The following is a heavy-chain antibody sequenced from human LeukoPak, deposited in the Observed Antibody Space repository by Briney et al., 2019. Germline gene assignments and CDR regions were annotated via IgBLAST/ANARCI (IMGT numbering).Heavy chain of an antibody. D-gene: IGHD2-15*01. V-gene: IGHV4-34*01. CDR1: GGSFSGYY. Sequence: SETLSLTCAVYGGSFSGYYWSWIRQPPGKGLEWIGEINHSGSTNYNPSLKSRVTISVDTSKNQFSLKLSSVTAADTAVYYCARAGYCSGGSCSLKYYYYGMDVWGKGTTVAVSS. CDR3: ARAGYCSGGSCSLKYYYYGMDV. J-gene: IGHJ6*04. CDR2: INHSGST.